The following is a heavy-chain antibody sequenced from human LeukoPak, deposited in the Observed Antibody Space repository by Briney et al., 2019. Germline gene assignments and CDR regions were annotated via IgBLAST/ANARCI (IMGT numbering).Heavy chain of an antibody. D-gene: IGHD6-19*01. Sequence: PGRSLRLSCAASGFTFSTYSMNWVRQAPGKGLEWLSYITSSSSTMRYADSVKGRFTISRDNAKNSLCLQMSSLRAEDTAVYYCARGLQWSFDYWGQGTLVTVSS. V-gene: IGHV3-48*04. CDR1: GFTFSTYS. J-gene: IGHJ4*02. CDR2: ITSSSSTM. CDR3: ARGLQWSFDY.